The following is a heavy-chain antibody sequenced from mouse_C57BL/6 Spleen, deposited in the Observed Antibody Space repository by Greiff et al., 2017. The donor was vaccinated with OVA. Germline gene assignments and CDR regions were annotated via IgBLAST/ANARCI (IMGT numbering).Heavy chain of an antibody. J-gene: IGHJ3*01. Sequence: VQLQQSGTVLARPGASVKMSCKTSGYTFTSYWMHWVKQRPGQGLEWIGAIYPGNSDTSYNQKFKGKAKLTAVTSASTAYMELSSLTNEDSAVYYCTREVYYGNYERFAYWGQGTLVTVSA. V-gene: IGHV1-5*01. D-gene: IGHD2-1*01. CDR3: TREVYYGNYERFAY. CDR2: IYPGNSDT. CDR1: GYTFTSYW.